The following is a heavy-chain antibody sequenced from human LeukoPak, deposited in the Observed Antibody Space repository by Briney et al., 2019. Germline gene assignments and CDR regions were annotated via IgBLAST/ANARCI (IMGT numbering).Heavy chain of an antibody. CDR1: GFTVSSNY. CDR2: IYSGGST. CDR3: ASTDLLLMMESDYYGMDV. V-gene: IGHV3-53*01. J-gene: IGHJ6*02. Sequence: PGGSLRLSCAASGFTVSSNYMSWVRQAPGKGLEWVSVIYSGGSTYYADSVKGRFTISRDNSKNTLYLQMNSLRAEDTAVYYCASTDLLLMMESDYYGMDVWGQGTTVTVSS. D-gene: IGHD3-22*01.